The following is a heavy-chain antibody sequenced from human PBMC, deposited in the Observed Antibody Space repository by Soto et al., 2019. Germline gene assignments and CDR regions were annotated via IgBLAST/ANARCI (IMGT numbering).Heavy chain of an antibody. J-gene: IGHJ4*02. D-gene: IGHD2-2*01. Sequence: QVHLVESGGGVVQPGMSLRLSCVASGFPLNTYGMHLVRQAPGKGLEWVALIWSDGSHKYYADSLKGRFSISRDNSKNTVSLQMHSLSAEDTAVYYCARGRTDQIEYWGQGTLVTVSS. CDR3: ARGRTDQIEY. V-gene: IGHV3-33*01. CDR2: IWSDGSHK. CDR1: GFPLNTYG.